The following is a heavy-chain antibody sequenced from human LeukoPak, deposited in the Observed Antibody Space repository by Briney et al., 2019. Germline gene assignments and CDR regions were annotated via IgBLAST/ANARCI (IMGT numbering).Heavy chain of an antibody. CDR2: INHSGST. J-gene: IGHJ3*02. CDR3: AREGDAFDI. V-gene: IGHV4-34*01. CDR1: GGSFSGYY. Sequence: SETLSLTCAVYGGSFSGYYWSWIRQPPGKGLEWIGEINHSGSTNYNPSLKSRVTISVDTPKNQFSLKLSSVTAADTAVYYCAREGDAFDIWGQGTMVTVSS.